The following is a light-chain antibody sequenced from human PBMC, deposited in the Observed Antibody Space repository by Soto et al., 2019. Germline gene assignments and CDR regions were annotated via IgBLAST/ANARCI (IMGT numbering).Light chain of an antibody. CDR2: DAS. CDR3: QQYNSYST. Sequence: DIQMTQSPSTLSASVGDRVTITCRASQSISSWLAWYQQKPGKAPKLLIYDASSLESGVPSRFSGSGSGTEFTLTISXLQPDDFATYYCQQYNSYSTFGPGTKVDIK. V-gene: IGKV1-5*01. J-gene: IGKJ3*01. CDR1: QSISSW.